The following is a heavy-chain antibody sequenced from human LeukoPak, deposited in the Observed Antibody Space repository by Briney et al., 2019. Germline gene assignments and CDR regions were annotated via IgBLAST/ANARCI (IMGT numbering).Heavy chain of an antibody. D-gene: IGHD3-10*01. CDR3: ARRLSYGSGSYRTYYFDY. J-gene: IGHJ4*02. V-gene: IGHV5-10-1*01. CDR1: GYSFTSCW. Sequence: GESLKISCKGSGYSFTSCWISWVRQMPGKGLEWMGRIDPSDSYTNYSPSFQGHVTISADKSISTAYLQWSSLKASDTAMYYCARRLSYGSGSYRTYYFDYWGQGTLVTVSS. CDR2: IDPSDSYT.